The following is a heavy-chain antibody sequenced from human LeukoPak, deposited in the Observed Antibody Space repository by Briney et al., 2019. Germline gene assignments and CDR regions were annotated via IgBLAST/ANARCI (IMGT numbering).Heavy chain of an antibody. Sequence: GGSLRLSCAASGFTFSNYGMHCVRQAPGKGLERMITIWYDGNNKYYADSVKGRFAISRDNSKNTLYVQMSSLRVEDTAVYYCARDSRAYGSGATIDSWGQGTLVTVSS. CDR2: IWYDGNNK. J-gene: IGHJ4*02. CDR1: GFTFSNYG. V-gene: IGHV3-33*01. CDR3: ARDSRAYGSGATIDS. D-gene: IGHD2-15*01.